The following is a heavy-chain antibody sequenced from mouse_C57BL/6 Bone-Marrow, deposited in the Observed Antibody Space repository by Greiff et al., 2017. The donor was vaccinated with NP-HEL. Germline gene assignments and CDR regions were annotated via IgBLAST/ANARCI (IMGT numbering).Heavy chain of an antibody. CDR3: ASYYYGSSGYYAMDY. V-gene: IGHV1-50*01. Sequence: QVQLQQSGAELVKPGASVKLSCKASGYTFTSYWMQWVKQRPGQGLEWIGEIDPSDSYTNYNQKFKGKATLTVDTSSSTAYMQLSSLTSEDSAVYYCASYYYGSSGYYAMDYWGQGTSVTVSS. D-gene: IGHD1-1*01. CDR1: GYTFTSYW. J-gene: IGHJ4*01. CDR2: IDPSDSYT.